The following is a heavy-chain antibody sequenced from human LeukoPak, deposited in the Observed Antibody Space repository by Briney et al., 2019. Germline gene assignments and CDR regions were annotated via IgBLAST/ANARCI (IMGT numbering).Heavy chain of an antibody. CDR2: INSCGSNT. Sequence: GGSLRLSCAASGFTFSSYWMHWVRQAPGKGLVWVSRINSCGSNTSYADSVKGRFTISRDNAKNTLYLQMNSLRAEDTDVYYCARDHYGTKTFDYWGQGTLVTVSS. V-gene: IGHV3-74*01. CDR3: ARDHYGTKTFDY. D-gene: IGHD1-1*01. CDR1: GFTFSSYW. J-gene: IGHJ4*02.